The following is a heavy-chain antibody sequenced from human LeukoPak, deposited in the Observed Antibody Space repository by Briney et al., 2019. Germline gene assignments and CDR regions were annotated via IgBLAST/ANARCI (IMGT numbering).Heavy chain of an antibody. CDR1: GYTFTSYY. CDR2: ISAYNGNT. CDR3: ARDRGSIVGAHHYYYYMDV. D-gene: IGHD1-26*01. J-gene: IGHJ6*03. Sequence: GASVKVSCKASGYTFTSYYMHWVRQAPGQGLEWMGWISAYNGNTNYAQKLQGRVTMTTDTSTSTAYMELRSLRSDDTAVYYCARDRGSIVGAHHYYYYMDVWGKGTTVTVSS. V-gene: IGHV1-18*04.